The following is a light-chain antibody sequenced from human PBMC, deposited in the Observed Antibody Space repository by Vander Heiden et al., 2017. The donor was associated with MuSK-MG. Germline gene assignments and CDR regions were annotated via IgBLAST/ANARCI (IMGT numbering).Light chain of an antibody. V-gene: IGLV1-47*01. CDR3: AAWDDSLSAVV. Sequence: QSVLTQPPSASGTPGQSVTISCSGSSSNIGSNYVYWYHQPPATAPKLLIYGNNQRPSGVPDRFSGSKSGTSASLAISGLRSEDEADYYCAAWDDSLSAVVFGGGTKLTVL. CDR2: GNN. CDR1: SSNIGSNY. J-gene: IGLJ2*01.